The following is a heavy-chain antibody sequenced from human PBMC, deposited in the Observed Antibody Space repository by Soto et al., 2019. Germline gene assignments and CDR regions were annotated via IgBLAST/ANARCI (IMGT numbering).Heavy chain of an antibody. D-gene: IGHD6-13*01. J-gene: IGHJ4*02. CDR1: GYTFIGYY. V-gene: IGHV1-2*02. CDR3: ARVMAYEQQLVPFDY. Sequence: GASVKVSCKASGYTFIGYYLNWVRQAPGQGLEWMGWVNPHTGGTYYAQKFDGRVTMTRDTSTYTAYMELSGLKFDDTATYFCARVMAYEQQLVPFDYWGQGTLVTVSS. CDR2: VNPHTGGT.